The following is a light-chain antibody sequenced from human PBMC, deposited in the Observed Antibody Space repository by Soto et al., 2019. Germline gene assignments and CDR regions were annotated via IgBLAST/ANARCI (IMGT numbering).Light chain of an antibody. CDR2: DAS. J-gene: IGKJ5*01. V-gene: IGKV3-11*01. Sequence: EIVLTQSPATLSLSPGERATLSCGASQSVSSYLAWYQPKPGQAPRLLIYDASNRATGIPARFSGSGSGTDFTLTISSLEPEDFAVYYCQQRSNWPPTFGQGTRLDIK. CDR3: QQRSNWPPT. CDR1: QSVSSY.